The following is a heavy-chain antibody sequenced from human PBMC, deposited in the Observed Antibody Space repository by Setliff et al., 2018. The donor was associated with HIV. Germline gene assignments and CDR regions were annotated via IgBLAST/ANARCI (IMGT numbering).Heavy chain of an antibody. D-gene: IGHD3-3*01. CDR3: ARQLSNSLES. V-gene: IGHV1-2*02. CDR2: IDPNNGDT. Sequence: AASVKVSCKASGYTFTDYFLHWVRQAPGQGLEWMGWIDPNNGDTTIPRRFQGRVTMTRDTSINTAYMQLSGLRPDDTAVYYCARQLSNSLESWGQGSLVTVSS. CDR1: GYTFTDYF. J-gene: IGHJ5*02.